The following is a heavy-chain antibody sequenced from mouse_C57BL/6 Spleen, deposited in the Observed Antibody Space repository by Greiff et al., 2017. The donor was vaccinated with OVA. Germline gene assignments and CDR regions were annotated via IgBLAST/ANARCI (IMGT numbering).Heavy chain of an antibody. CDR1: GYTFTSYW. Sequence: QVHVKQSGAELVKPGASVKMSCKASGYTFTSYWITWVKQRPGPGLEWIGDLSPGSGSTNYHEKFQSKATLTVDTSSSTAYMRLSSLTSEDSAVYNWARPGRTYCDGWGTGTTVTVAS. J-gene: IGHJ1*03. CDR2: LSPGSGST. D-gene: IGHD6-1*01. V-gene: IGHV1-55*01. CDR3: ARPGRTYCDG.